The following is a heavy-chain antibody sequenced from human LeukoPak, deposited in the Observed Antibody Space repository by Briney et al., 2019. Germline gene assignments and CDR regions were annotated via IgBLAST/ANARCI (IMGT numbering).Heavy chain of an antibody. CDR3: ARDTYYYGSGSYYEVDY. D-gene: IGHD3-10*01. V-gene: IGHV3-48*02. CDR2: ISSSSSTI. Sequence: PGGSLRLSCAASGFTFSSYSMNWVRQAPGKGLEWVSYISSSSSTIYYADSVKGRFTISRDNAKNSLYLQMNSLRDEDTAVYYCARDTYYYGSGSYYEVDYWGQGTLVTVSS. J-gene: IGHJ4*02. CDR1: GFTFSSYS.